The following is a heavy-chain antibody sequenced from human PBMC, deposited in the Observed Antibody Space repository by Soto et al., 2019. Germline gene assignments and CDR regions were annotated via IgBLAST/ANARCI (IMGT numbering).Heavy chain of an antibody. D-gene: IGHD3-22*01. CDR1: GYTYISYA. CDR2: ISVHNGNT. V-gene: IGHV1-18*01. Sequence: QVQLVQSGAEVKKPGASVKVSCKASGYTYISYAISWVRQAPGQGLEWMGWISVHNGNTNYAQKLQGRVTMTTDTSTSTAYMELRSLRSGDTAVYYCARVVNHYYSGMDVWGQGTTFTVSS. J-gene: IGHJ6*02. CDR3: ARVVNHYYSGMDV.